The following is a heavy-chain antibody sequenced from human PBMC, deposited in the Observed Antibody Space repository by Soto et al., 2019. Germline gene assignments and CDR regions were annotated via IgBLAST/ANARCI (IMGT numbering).Heavy chain of an antibody. V-gene: IGHV4-34*01. CDR1: GGSFSGYY. CDR2: INDRGSI. CDR3: ARESHDILTGPPWVWYFDL. J-gene: IGHJ2*01. Sequence: QVQLQQGGAGPLRPLETLSLTCGVSGGSFSGYYWAWIRQSPGKGLEWIGEINDRGSINYNPSLKSRVSISVDTSKNHYSLNLRSVTAADTAVYYCARESHDILTGPPWVWYFDLWGRGTLVTVSS. D-gene: IGHD3-9*01.